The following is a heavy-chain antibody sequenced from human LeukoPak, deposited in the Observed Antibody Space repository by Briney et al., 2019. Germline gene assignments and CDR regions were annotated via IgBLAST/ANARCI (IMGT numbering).Heavy chain of an antibody. Sequence: GGSLRLSCAASGFTFSSYWMSWVRQAPGKGLEWVANIKQDGSEKYYVDSVKGRFTISRDNAKNSLYLQMNSLRAEETAVYYCARDLYDSSGYYYPSGFDYWGQGTLVTVSS. CDR1: GFTFSSYW. CDR3: ARDLYDSSGYYYPSGFDY. V-gene: IGHV3-7*01. D-gene: IGHD3-22*01. J-gene: IGHJ4*02. CDR2: IKQDGSEK.